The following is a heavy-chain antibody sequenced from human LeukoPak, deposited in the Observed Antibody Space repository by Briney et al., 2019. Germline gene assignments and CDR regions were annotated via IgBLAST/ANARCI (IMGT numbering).Heavy chain of an antibody. CDR1: GYSFPTYD. CDR2: MSSKSGHT. Sequence: GASVKFSCKASGYSFPTYDIKWVRQATGQGLQWMGWMSSKSGHTAYAQKFQGRVIFTRNISISTAYMDVSSLTSEDTAVYYCAKGRASAGGYSGYDWGDWFDPWGQGTLVTVSS. J-gene: IGHJ5*02. D-gene: IGHD5-12*01. V-gene: IGHV1-8*03. CDR3: AKGRASAGGYSGYDWGDWFDP.